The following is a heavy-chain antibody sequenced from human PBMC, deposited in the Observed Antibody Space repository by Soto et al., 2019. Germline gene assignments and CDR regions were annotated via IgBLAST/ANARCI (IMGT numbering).Heavy chain of an antibody. D-gene: IGHD1-1*01. Sequence: QVHLVQSGAEVKKPGASVKVSCKGSGYAFTTYGITWVRQAPGQGLEWMGWISAHNGNTNYAQKLQGRGTVTRDTSTSTASMELSSLRSDDTAVYYWARGRYGDYWGQGALVTVSS. V-gene: IGHV1-18*01. CDR1: GYAFTTYG. J-gene: IGHJ4*02. CDR2: ISAHNGNT. CDR3: ARGRYGDY.